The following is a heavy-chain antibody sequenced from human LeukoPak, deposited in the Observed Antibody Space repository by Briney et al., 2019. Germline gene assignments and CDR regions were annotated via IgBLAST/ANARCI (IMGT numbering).Heavy chain of an antibody. V-gene: IGHV4-59*01. CDR3: ARGDYDYVWGSYRYVQWFDP. CDR1: GGSIRSYY. D-gene: IGHD3-16*02. Sequence: SETLSLTCTVPGGSIRSYYWCWIWPPPEKGLEWMGYFYYSGSTNYNSSLKSRVTISVDTSKNQFSLKLSSVTAADTAVYYCARGDYDYVWGSYRYVQWFDPWGQGTLVTVSS. CDR2: FYYSGST. J-gene: IGHJ5*02.